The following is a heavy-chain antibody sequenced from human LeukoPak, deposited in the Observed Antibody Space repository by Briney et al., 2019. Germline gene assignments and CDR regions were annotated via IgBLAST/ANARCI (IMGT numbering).Heavy chain of an antibody. Sequence: PSETLSLTCAVSGYSISSGYYWGWIRQPPGKGLEWIGSIYHSGSTYYNPSLKSRVTISVDTSKNQFSLKLSSVTAADTAVYYCAGAGDFWSGYYADFDYWGQGTLVTVS. CDR2: IYHSGST. CDR1: GYSISSGYY. J-gene: IGHJ4*02. D-gene: IGHD3-3*01. CDR3: AGAGDFWSGYYADFDY. V-gene: IGHV4-38-2*01.